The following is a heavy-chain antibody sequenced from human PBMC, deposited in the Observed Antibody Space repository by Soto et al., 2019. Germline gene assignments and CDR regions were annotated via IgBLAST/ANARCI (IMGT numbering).Heavy chain of an antibody. CDR2: IYYSGST. CDR1: GGSISSGGYY. J-gene: IGHJ6*02. D-gene: IGHD5-18*01. V-gene: IGHV4-31*03. CDR3: ARDERRQLWLGRGSYGMDV. Sequence: QVQLQESGPGLVKPSQTLSLTCTVSGGSISSGGYYWSWIRQHPGKGLEWIGYIYYSGSTYYNPSLKSRVTIAVDASKNQYPLKLSSVTAAYTAVYYCARDERRQLWLGRGSYGMDVWGQGTTVTVSS.